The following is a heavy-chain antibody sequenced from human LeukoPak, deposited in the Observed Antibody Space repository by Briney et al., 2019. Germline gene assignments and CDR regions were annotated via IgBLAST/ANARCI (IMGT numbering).Heavy chain of an antibody. V-gene: IGHV3-53*04. CDR3: ARKPYYYYGMDV. J-gene: IGHJ6*02. Sequence: GGSLRLSCAASRFTVSSNYMSWVRQAPGKGLEWVSVIYSGGSTYYADSVKGRFTISRHNSKNTLYLQMNSLRAEDTAVYYCARKPYYYYGMDVGGQGTTVTVSS. CDR1: RFTVSSNY. CDR2: IYSGGST.